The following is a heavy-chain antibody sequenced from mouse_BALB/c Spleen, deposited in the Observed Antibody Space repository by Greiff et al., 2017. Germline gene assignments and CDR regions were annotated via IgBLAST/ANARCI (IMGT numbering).Heavy chain of an antibody. CDR1: GFNIKDTY. CDR2: IDPANGNT. D-gene: IGHD2-14*01. Sequence: VQLQQSGAELVKPGASVKLSCTASGFNIKDTYMHWVKQRPEQGLEWIGRIDPANGNTKYDPKFQGKATITADTSSNTAYLQLSSLTSEDTAVYYCARAYFRYEGYFDYWGQGTTVTVS. V-gene: IGHV14-3*02. J-gene: IGHJ2*01. CDR3: ARAYFRYEGYFDY.